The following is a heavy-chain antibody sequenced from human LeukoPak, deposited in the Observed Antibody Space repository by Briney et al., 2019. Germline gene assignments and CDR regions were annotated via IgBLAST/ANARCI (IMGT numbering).Heavy chain of an antibody. Sequence: GRSLRLSCAASGFPFNDYAMHWVRQAPGKGLEWVSGINPDGSTTSYADSVKGRFTVSRDNAKNTLYLQMNCLRAEDTAVYYCARVSIGWYHFDYWGQGTLVTVSS. D-gene: IGHD6-19*01. V-gene: IGHV3-74*01. J-gene: IGHJ4*02. CDR3: ARVSIGWYHFDY. CDR1: GFPFNDYA. CDR2: INPDGSTT.